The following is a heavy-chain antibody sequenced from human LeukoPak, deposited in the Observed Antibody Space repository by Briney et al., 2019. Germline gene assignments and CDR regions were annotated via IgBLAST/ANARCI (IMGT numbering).Heavy chain of an antibody. J-gene: IGHJ6*03. CDR3: AKDGGSGVAGQDYYYYYYMDV. CDR2: ISWDGGST. CDR1: GFTFEDYA. D-gene: IGHD6-19*01. Sequence: GGSLRFSCAASGFTFEDYAMPWVRQAPGKGLDWVSLISWDGGSTYYVDSVKGRFTISRDNSKNSLYLQMNILRAEETALYYCAKDGGSGVAGQDYYYYYYMDVWGKGTTVTVSS. V-gene: IGHV3-43D*03.